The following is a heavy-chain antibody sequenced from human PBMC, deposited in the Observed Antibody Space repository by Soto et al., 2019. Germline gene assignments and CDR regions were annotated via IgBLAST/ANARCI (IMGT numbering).Heavy chain of an antibody. D-gene: IGHD6-13*01. Sequence: SDTLSLTCTFSVFSINNYIYYWSFIRQPPRKGLELIGYIYYSWRAYYNPSLKSRVTISVDSSNNQFSLQLTSVSAEDTAVYYCARGGEIADFYFEDWGKG. J-gene: IGHJ4*02. CDR1: VFSINNYIYY. CDR2: IYYSWRA. V-gene: IGHV4-30-4*02. CDR3: ARGGEIADFYFED.